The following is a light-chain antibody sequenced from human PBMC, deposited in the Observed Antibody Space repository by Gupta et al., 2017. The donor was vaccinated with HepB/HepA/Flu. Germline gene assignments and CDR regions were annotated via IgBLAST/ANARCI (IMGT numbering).Light chain of an antibody. V-gene: IGKV3-15*01. Sequence: ERVMTQSPATLSVSPGERATLSCRASQSVFSNLAWYQQKPGQAPRLLIYGASTRATGIPARFSGSGSGTEFTLTISSRQSEDFAVYYCQHENNCPCTFGQGTKVEIK. CDR2: GAS. CDR1: QSVFSN. CDR3: QHENNCPCT. J-gene: IGKJ1*01.